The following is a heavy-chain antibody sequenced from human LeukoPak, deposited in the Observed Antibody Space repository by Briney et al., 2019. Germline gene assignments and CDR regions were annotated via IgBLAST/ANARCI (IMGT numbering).Heavy chain of an antibody. J-gene: IGHJ4*02. CDR2: IYPSDSDT. D-gene: IGHD1-26*01. CDR1: EYSFATYW. CDR3: ARPLQGIVGATGFDY. Sequence: GESLKISCQGSEYSFATYWIAWLRQMPGKGLEGMGIIYPSDSDTSYSPSSQGQVTISADKSIKTAYLQWSSLKASDTAMYYCARPLQGIVGATGFDYWGQGTLVTVSS. V-gene: IGHV5-51*01.